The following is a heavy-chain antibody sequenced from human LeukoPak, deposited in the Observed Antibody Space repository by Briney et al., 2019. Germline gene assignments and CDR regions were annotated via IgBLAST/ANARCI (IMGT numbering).Heavy chain of an antibody. CDR3: ASTGAYYYYYGRDV. Sequence: GGSLRLSCAASGFTFSSYGMHWVRQAPGKGLEWVAFIRYDGSNKYYADSVKGRFTISRDNSKNTLYLQMNSLRAEDTAVYYCASTGAYYYYYGRDVWGQGTAVTVSS. D-gene: IGHD3-10*01. CDR1: GFTFSSYG. V-gene: IGHV3-30*02. CDR2: IRYDGSNK. J-gene: IGHJ6*02.